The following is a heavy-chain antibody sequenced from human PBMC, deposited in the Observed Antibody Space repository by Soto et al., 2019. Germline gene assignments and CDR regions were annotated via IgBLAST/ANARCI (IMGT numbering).Heavy chain of an antibody. CDR2: ISGSGGST. J-gene: IGHJ4*02. CDR3: AKEQYDFWSGYSTSPFDF. D-gene: IGHD3-3*01. CDR1: GFTFSNYA. V-gene: IGHV3-23*01. Sequence: EVQLLESGGGLVQPGGSLRLSCAASGFTFSNYAMSWVRQAPGKGLEWVSTISGSGGSTYYADSVKGRFTFSRDNSKNTLYLQMNSLRAEDTAIYYGAKEQYDFWSGYSTSPFDFWGQGTLVTVSS.